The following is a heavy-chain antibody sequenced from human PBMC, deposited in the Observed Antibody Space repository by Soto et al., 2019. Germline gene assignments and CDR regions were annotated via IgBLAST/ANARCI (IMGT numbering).Heavy chain of an antibody. J-gene: IGHJ4*02. CDR1: GFTFSIYA. D-gene: IGHD3-22*01. CDR3: AKDAPGSGWLSDY. V-gene: IGHV3-23*01. CDR2: IGGSGGGT. Sequence: LRLSCAASGFTFSIYAMSWVRQAPGKGLEWVSTIGGSGGGTSYADFVRGRFSISRDNSKNTLYLQMNSLRAEDTAVYYCAKDAPGSGWLSDYWGQGTLVTVSS.